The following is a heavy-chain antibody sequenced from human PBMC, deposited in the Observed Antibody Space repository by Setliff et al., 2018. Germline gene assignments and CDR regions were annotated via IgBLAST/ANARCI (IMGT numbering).Heavy chain of an antibody. CDR2: INPNDGDI. CDR1: GYTFTSFG. J-gene: IGHJ6*03. D-gene: IGHD1-26*01. V-gene: IGHV1-18*01. CDR3: ARSPPNRGVGQGHYMDI. Sequence: ASVKVSCKASGYTFTSFGISWVRRAPGQGLEWIGWINPNDGDIKYAQKLQDRVTMTIDTSTRTAYVEVRSLRSDDTAVYYCARSPPNRGVGQGHYMDIWGKGTTVTVSS.